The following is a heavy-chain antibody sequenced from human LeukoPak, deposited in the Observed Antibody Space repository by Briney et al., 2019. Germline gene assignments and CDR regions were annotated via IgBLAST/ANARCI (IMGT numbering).Heavy chain of an antibody. Sequence: ASVKVSCKASGYTFTAYYMHWLRQAPGQGLQRMGWINPNSGGTNYAQKFQGRVTMTRDTSISTAYMELSRLRSDDTAVYYCARFKRIAAAGTHSVSDPWGQGTLVTVSS. J-gene: IGHJ5*02. V-gene: IGHV1-2*02. D-gene: IGHD6-13*01. CDR3: ARFKRIAAAGTHSVSDP. CDR1: GYTFTAYY. CDR2: INPNSGGT.